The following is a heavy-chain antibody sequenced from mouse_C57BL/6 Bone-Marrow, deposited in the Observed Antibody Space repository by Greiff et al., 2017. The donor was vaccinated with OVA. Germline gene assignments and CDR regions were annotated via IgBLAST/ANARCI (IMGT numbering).Heavy chain of an antibody. J-gene: IGHJ1*03. Sequence: DVKLVESGPGLAKPSQTLSLTCSVTGYSITSDYWNWIRKFPGNKLEYMGYISYSGSTYYNPSLKSRISITRDTSKNQYYLQLNSVTTEDTATYYCARFSPRYYGSSYSYWYFDVWGTGTTVTVSS. CDR1: GYSITSDY. CDR3: ARFSPRYYGSSYSYWYFDV. CDR2: ISYSGST. D-gene: IGHD1-1*01. V-gene: IGHV3-8*01.